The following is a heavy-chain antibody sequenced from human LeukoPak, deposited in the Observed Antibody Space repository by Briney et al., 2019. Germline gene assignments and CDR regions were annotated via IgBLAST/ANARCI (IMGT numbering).Heavy chain of an antibody. Sequence: GGSLRLSCVASGVTFTTYWMSWVRQAPGKGLEGVANIQQNGGGKHYVDSVKGRFTISRDNAKKSLYLQMDNLRAEDTAVYYCATGGDLYCTTANCLPFDYWGQGTLVTVSS. D-gene: IGHD2-8*01. CDR2: IQQNGGGK. J-gene: IGHJ4*02. V-gene: IGHV3-7*01. CDR3: ATGGDLYCTTANCLPFDY. CDR1: GVTFTTYW.